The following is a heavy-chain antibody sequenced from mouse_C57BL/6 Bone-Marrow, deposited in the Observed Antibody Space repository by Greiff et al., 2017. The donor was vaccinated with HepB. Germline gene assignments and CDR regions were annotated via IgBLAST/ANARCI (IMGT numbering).Heavy chain of an antibody. CDR1: GFNIKNTY. J-gene: IGHJ4*01. Sequence: VQLKESVAELVRPGASVKLSCTASGFNIKNTYMHWVKQRPEQGLEWIGRIDPANGNTKYAPKFQGKATITADTSSNTAYLQLSSLTSEDTAIYYCDYYGSSYGYDAMDYWGQGTSVTVSS. CDR2: IDPANGNT. CDR3: DYYGSSYGYDAMDY. D-gene: IGHD1-1*01. V-gene: IGHV14-3*01.